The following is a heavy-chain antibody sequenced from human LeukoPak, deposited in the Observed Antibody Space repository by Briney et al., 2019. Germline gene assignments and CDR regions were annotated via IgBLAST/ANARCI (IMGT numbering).Heavy chain of an antibody. CDR3: AREEVAVAVDY. J-gene: IGHJ4*02. CDR1: GYSISSGYY. D-gene: IGHD6-19*01. V-gene: IGHV4-38-2*02. CDR2: IYHSGST. Sequence: KASETLSLTCTVSGYSISSGYYWGWIRQPPGKGLEWIGSIYHSGSTYYNPSLKSRVTISVDTSKNQFSLKLSSVTAADTAVYYCAREEVAVAVDYWGQGTLVTVSS.